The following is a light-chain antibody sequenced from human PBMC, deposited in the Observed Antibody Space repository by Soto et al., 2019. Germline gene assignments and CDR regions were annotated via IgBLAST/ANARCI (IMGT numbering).Light chain of an antibody. CDR1: SSNIGAGFD. Sequence: QSVLTQPPSVSGAPGQRVTISCTGSSSNIGAGFDVHWYQQLPGAGPKLLIFTNNIRPSGVPGRLSGSKSGISASLAITGLQAEDEADYYCQSYDSSLSGYVFGTGNKLTVL. V-gene: IGLV1-40*01. CDR3: QSYDSSLSGYV. J-gene: IGLJ1*01. CDR2: TNN.